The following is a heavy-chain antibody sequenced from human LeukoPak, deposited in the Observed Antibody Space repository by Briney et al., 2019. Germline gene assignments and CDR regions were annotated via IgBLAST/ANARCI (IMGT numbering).Heavy chain of an antibody. D-gene: IGHD3-16*01. V-gene: IGHV3-7*03. Sequence: GGSLRLSCAASDFTVNNVWMNWARQASGKGLEWVASINHNGNVNYYVDSVKGRFTISRDNAKNSLYLQMSNLRAEDTAVYFCARGGGLDVWGQGATVTVSS. CDR2: INHNGNVN. CDR3: ARGGGLDV. CDR1: DFTVNNVW. J-gene: IGHJ6*02.